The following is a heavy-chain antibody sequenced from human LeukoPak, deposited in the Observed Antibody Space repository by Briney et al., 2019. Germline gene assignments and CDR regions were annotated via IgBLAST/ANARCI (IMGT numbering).Heavy chain of an antibody. J-gene: IGHJ3*02. CDR1: GGSSNNYY. CDR2: IYTSGST. V-gene: IGHV4-4*07. CDR3: ARELPDYYGSGSYYSVGAFDI. Sequence: SEALSLTCTVSGGSSNNYYWSWIRQSAGKGLEWIGRIYTSGSTNYNPSLKSRVTISVDTPKNQFSLKLSSVTAADTAVYYCARELPDYYGSGSYYSVGAFDIWGQGTMVTVSS. D-gene: IGHD3-10*01.